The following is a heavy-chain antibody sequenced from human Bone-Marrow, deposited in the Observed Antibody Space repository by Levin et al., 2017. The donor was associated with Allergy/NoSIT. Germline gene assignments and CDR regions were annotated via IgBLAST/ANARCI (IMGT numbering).Heavy chain of an antibody. Sequence: GESLKISCAGSGFLFSEFYMTWIRQAPGKGLEWISYISSAGTITYYIDSVKGRFTISRDNARETVYLQMDSLRVEDTGVYFCARDQPTGAPDSWGQGTLVTVSS. CDR2: ISSAGTIT. V-gene: IGHV3-11*01. D-gene: IGHD7-27*01. CDR3: ARDQPTGAPDS. CDR1: GFLFSEFY. J-gene: IGHJ4*02.